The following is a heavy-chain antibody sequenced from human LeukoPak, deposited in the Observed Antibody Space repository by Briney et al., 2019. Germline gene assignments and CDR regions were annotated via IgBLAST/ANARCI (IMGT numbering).Heavy chain of an antibody. V-gene: IGHV1-69*01. Sequence: SVKVSCKASGGTFSSYAISWVRQAPGQGLEWMGGIIPVFGTANYAQKFQGRVTITADESTSTAYMELSSLRSEDTAVYYCARDRVVGLGIDNALDIWGHGTMVTVSS. J-gene: IGHJ3*02. D-gene: IGHD2-15*01. CDR1: GGTFSSYA. CDR3: ARDRVVGLGIDNALDI. CDR2: IIPVFGTA.